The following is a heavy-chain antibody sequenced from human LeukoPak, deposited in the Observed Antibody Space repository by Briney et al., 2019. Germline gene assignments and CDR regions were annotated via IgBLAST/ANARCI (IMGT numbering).Heavy chain of an antibody. CDR2: INPSGGST. CDR1: GYTFTSYY. Sequence: ASVTVSCKASGYTFTSYYMHWVRQAPGQGLEWMGIINPSGGSTSYAQKFQGRVTMTRDTSTSTVYMELGSLRSEDTAVYYCARELPDTLLDPWGQGTLVTVSS. V-gene: IGHV1-46*01. D-gene: IGHD3-9*01. CDR3: ARELPDTLLDP. J-gene: IGHJ5*02.